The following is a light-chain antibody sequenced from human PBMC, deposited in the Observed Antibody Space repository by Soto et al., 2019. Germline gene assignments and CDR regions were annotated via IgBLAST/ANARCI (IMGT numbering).Light chain of an antibody. J-gene: IGKJ2*01. CDR1: QSISSY. V-gene: IGKV1-39*01. CDR2: AAS. Sequence: DIQMTQSPSSLSASVGDRVTITCRASQSISSYLNWYQQKPGKAPKLLIYAASSLQSGVPSRFSGSGSGTHFTLAMSSLQPEDFANYYCQQSYSTPPYTLGQGAQVDIK. CDR3: QQSYSTPPYT.